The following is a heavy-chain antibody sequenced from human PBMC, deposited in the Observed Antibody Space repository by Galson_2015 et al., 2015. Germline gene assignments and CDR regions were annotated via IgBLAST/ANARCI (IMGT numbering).Heavy chain of an antibody. D-gene: IGHD1-14*01. CDR2: ISYDGSNK. CDR1: GFTFSSYA. Sequence: SLRLSCAASGFTFSSYAMHWVRQAPGKGLEWVAVISYDGSNKYYADSVKGRFTISRDNSKNTLYLQMNSLRAEDTAVYYCAREGKHRNYYYYGMDVWGQGTTVTVSS. CDR3: AREGKHRNYYYYGMDV. J-gene: IGHJ6*02. V-gene: IGHV3-30-3*01.